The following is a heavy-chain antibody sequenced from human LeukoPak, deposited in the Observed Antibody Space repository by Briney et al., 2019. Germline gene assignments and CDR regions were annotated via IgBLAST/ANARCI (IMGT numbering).Heavy chain of an antibody. V-gene: IGHV1-2*02. CDR3: ARGRGTTMVRGVITNYFDL. D-gene: IGHD3-10*01. CDR1: GYTFTAHY. J-gene: IGHJ2*01. Sequence: ASVKVSCRASGYTFTAHYIHWVRQAPGQGLEWMGWIDPNSGGTNYAQKFLGSVTMTGDTSINTAFMKLSRLRSADTAIYYCARGRGTTMVRGVITNYFDLWGRGSLVTVSS. CDR2: IDPNSGGT.